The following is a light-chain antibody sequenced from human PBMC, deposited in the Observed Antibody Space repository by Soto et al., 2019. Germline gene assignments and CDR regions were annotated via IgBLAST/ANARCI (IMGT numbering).Light chain of an antibody. CDR2: VKSDGSH. Sequence: QLVLTQSPSASASLGASVKLTCTLSSGHSSYAIAWHQQHPERGPRYLMRVKSDGSHIKGDATPDRFSGSSSGAERYLTISSLQSEDEADYYCQTWGTGIHVVFGGGTKLTVL. CDR3: QTWGTGIHVV. V-gene: IGLV4-69*01. J-gene: IGLJ2*01. CDR1: SGHSSYA.